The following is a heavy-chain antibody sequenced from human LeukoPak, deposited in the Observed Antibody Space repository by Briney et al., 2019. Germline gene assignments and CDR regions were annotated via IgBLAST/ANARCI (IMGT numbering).Heavy chain of an antibody. CDR2: IWYDGSNK. CDR3: AKAGYCSSTSCPSYYYYGMDV. V-gene: IGHV3-33*06. J-gene: IGHJ6*02. D-gene: IGHD2-2*01. Sequence: PGGSLRLSCAASGFTFSSYDIHWVRQAPGKGLEWVAVIWYDGSNKYYADSVKGRFTISRDNSKNTLYLQMNSLRAEDTAVYYCAKAGYCSSTSCPSYYYYGMDVWGQGTTVTVSS. CDR1: GFTFSSYD.